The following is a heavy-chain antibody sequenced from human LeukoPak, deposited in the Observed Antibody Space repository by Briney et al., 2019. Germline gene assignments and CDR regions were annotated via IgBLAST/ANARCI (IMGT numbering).Heavy chain of an antibody. CDR3: ARYWDDFWSGYYYYMDV. CDR2: ISAYNGNT. CDR1: GYTFTSYG. Sequence: ASVTVSCKASGYTFTSYGISWVRQAPGQGLEWMGWISAYNGNTNYAQKLQGRVTMTTDTSTSTAYMELRSLRSDDTAVYYCARYWDDFWSGYYYYMDVWGKGTTVTVSS. V-gene: IGHV1-18*01. J-gene: IGHJ6*03. D-gene: IGHD3-3*01.